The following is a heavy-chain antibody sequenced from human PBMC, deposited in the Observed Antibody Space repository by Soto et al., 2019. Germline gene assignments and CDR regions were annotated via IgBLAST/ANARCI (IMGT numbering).Heavy chain of an antibody. D-gene: IGHD4-17*01. J-gene: IGHJ4*02. CDR1: GFTFGRHG. V-gene: IGHV3-33*01. CDR2: IGSDGARD. CDR3: ARDDDYPDNGLDY. Sequence: QVQLVESGGGVVQPGGSLRLSCAASGFTFGRHGMHWVRQAPGKGLEWVAVIGSDGARDSYADSMKGRFSISRDNGQNTRSLQINSLRVEDTAVYYCARDDDYPDNGLDYWGQGTLVTVSS.